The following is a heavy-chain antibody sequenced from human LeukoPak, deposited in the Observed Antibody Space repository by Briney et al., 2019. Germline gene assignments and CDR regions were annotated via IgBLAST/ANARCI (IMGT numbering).Heavy chain of an antibody. V-gene: IGHV3-11*06. Sequence: GGSLRLSCAASGFTFSSYAMSWIRQAPGKGLEWVSYISSSSSYTNYADSVKGRFTISRDNAKNSLYLQMNSLRAEDTAVYYCARDRGDPLLWFGELFPDYWGQGTLVTVSS. CDR1: GFTFSSYA. CDR2: ISSSSSYT. J-gene: IGHJ4*02. D-gene: IGHD3-10*01. CDR3: ARDRGDPLLWFGELFPDY.